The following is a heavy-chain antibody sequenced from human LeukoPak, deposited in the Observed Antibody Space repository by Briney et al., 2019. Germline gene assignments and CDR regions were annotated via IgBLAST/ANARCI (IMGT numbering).Heavy chain of an antibody. CDR1: GFTFSSYE. Sequence: GGSLRLSCAASGFTFSSYEMNWVRQAPGKGLEWVSYISTSGSTIYYADSVKGRFTISRDNGKSSLYLQMNSLRAEDTAVYYCARGVYDSTGYYQYWGQGTLVTVSS. J-gene: IGHJ4*02. CDR3: ARGVYDSTGYYQY. V-gene: IGHV3-48*03. D-gene: IGHD3-22*01. CDR2: ISTSGSTI.